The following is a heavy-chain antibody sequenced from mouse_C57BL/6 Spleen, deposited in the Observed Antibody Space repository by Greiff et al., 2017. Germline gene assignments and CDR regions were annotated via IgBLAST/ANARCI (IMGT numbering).Heavy chain of an antibody. CDR1: GFTFSSYA. V-gene: IGHV5-9-1*02. J-gene: IGHJ1*03. CDR3: TRAHYYGSKYWYFEV. D-gene: IGHD1-1*01. Sequence: EVMLVESGEGLVKPGGSLKLSCAASGFTFSSYAMSWVRQTPEKRLEWVAYISSGGDYIYYADTVKGRFTISRDNARNTLYLQMSSLKSEDTAMYYCTRAHYYGSKYWYFEVWGTGTTVTVSS. CDR2: ISSGGDYI.